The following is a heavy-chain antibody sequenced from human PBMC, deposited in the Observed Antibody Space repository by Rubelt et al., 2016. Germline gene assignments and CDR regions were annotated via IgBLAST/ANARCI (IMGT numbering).Heavy chain of an antibody. CDR1: GFTFSSYA. Sequence: EVHLVESGGGLGKPGGSLRLSCAASGFTFSSYAMSWVRQAPGKGLEWVSAISGSGGSTYSADSVKGRFTISRDNAKNSLYLQMNSLRAEDTAVYYCARGGYCSGGSCYSWDYWGQGTLVTVSS. J-gene: IGHJ4*02. CDR2: ISGSGGST. D-gene: IGHD2-15*01. V-gene: IGHV3-23*04. CDR3: ARGGYCSGGSCYSWDY.